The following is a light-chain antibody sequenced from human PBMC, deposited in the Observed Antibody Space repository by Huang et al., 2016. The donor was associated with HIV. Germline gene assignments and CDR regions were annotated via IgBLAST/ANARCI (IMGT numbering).Light chain of an antibody. CDR2: AAS. J-gene: IGKJ4*01. Sequence: IQLTQSPSSLSASVGDRVTITCRASQGISSFLAWYQQKPGKAPKPLMYAASTLHSGDPLRFSGSGSGTEFTLTISSLQPEDFATYYCQQFNNYPLTVGGGTKVEIK. CDR1: QGISSF. CDR3: QQFNNYPLT. V-gene: IGKV1-9*01.